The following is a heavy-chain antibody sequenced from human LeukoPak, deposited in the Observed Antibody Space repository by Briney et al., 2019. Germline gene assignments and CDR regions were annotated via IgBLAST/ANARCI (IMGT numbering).Heavy chain of an antibody. CDR3: APRLTDFWSGYP. D-gene: IGHD3-3*01. CDR2: ISGAGTT. CDR1: GFTFSSYA. Sequence: GGSLRLSCGAPGFTFSSYAMSWVRQAPGKGLEWVSTISGAGTTYYADSVKGRFTISRDNSKNTLYLQMNSLRAEDTAVYYCAPRLTDFWSGYPWGQGTLVTVSS. V-gene: IGHV3-23*01. J-gene: IGHJ4*02.